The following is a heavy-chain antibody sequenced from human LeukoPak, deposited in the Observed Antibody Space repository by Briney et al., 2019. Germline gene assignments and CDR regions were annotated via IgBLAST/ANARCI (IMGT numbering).Heavy chain of an antibody. CDR1: GGSISTYY. J-gene: IGHJ3*02. V-gene: IGHV4-59*08. CDR2: IYYSGST. D-gene: IGHD2-15*01. Sequence: PSETLSLTCTVSGGSISTYYWSWIRQPPGKGLEWIGYIYYSGSTNYNPSLKSRVTISVDTSKNQLSLKLSSVTAADTAVYYCARMVIRAYCSGGSCYEHAFDIWGQGTMVTVSS. CDR3: ARMVIRAYCSGGSCYEHAFDI.